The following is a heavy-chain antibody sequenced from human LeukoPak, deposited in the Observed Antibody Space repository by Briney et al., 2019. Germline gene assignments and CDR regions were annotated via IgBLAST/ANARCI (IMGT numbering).Heavy chain of an antibody. Sequence: ASVKVSCKASGYTFTTSDINWVRQATGQGPEWMGWMNPNTGNTGYAQRFQGRVTMTRDTSISTAYMELSSLRSEDTAVYYCAKDFSYYDSSGSGPDYWGQGTLVTVSS. V-gene: IGHV1-8*01. CDR1: GYTFTTSD. D-gene: IGHD3-22*01. CDR2: MNPNTGNT. J-gene: IGHJ4*02. CDR3: AKDFSYYDSSGSGPDY.